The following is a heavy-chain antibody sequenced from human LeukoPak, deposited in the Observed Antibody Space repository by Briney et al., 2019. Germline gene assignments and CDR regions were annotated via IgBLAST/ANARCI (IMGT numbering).Heavy chain of an antibody. Sequence: SETLSLTCTVSGGSISSSSYYWGWIRQPPGKGLEWIGSIYYSGSTYYNPSLKSRLTISVDTSKNQFSLKLSSVTAADTAVYYCARLPGYYDSSGYYHWYFDLWGRGTLVTVSS. V-gene: IGHV4-39*01. CDR3: ARLPGYYDSSGYYHWYFDL. J-gene: IGHJ2*01. CDR2: IYYSGST. CDR1: GGSISSSSYY. D-gene: IGHD3-22*01.